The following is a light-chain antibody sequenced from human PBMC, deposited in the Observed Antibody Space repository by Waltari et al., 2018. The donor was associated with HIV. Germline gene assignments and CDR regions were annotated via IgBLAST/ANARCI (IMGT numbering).Light chain of an antibody. CDR1: QSIDDK. Sequence: ETVMTQSPATLSASPGDTFTLSCTASQSIDDKLAWYQQKPGQSPRLLFYAASTGATGVPGRFSGSGSGTQFTLTISSLQSEDSALYYCQQYKNWPPLTFGQGTKVEIK. CDR3: QQYKNWPPLT. V-gene: IGKV3-15*01. CDR2: AAS. J-gene: IGKJ1*01.